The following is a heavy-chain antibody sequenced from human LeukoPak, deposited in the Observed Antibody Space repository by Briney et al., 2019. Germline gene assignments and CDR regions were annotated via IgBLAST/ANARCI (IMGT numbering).Heavy chain of an antibody. J-gene: IGHJ5*02. CDR3: TPGYCSSTSCLRA. Sequence: TGGSLKLSCAASGFTFSGSAMHWVRQASGKGLEWVGRIRSKANSYATAYAASVKGRFTISRDDSKNTAYLQMNSLKTEDTAVYYCTPGYCSSTSCLRAWGQGTLVTVSS. D-gene: IGHD2-2*01. CDR2: IRSKANSYAT. V-gene: IGHV3-73*01. CDR1: GFTFSGSA.